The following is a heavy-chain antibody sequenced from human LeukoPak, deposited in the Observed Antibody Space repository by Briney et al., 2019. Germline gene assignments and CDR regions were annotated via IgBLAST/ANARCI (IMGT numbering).Heavy chain of an antibody. CDR1: GSTFSSYG. J-gene: IGHJ4*02. Sequence: GRSLRLSCAASGSTFSSYGMHWVRQAPGKGLEWVAVIWYDGSNKYYADSVKGRFTISRDNSKNTLYLQMNSLRAEDTAVYYCARERVAVDYWGQGTLVTVSS. CDR3: ARERVAVDY. D-gene: IGHD6-19*01. CDR2: IWYDGSNK. V-gene: IGHV3-33*01.